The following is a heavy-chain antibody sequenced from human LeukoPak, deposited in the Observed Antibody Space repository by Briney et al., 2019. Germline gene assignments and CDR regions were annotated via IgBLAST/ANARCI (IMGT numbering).Heavy chain of an antibody. Sequence: GGSLRLSCAASGFTVSSNYMSWVRQAPGKGLEWVSVIYSGGSTYYADSVKGRFTISRDSSKNTLFLQMNSLRAEDTALYFCARKAQYNGHYPLDYWGQGTLVTVSS. CDR3: ARKAQYNGHYPLDY. CDR1: GFTVSSNY. D-gene: IGHD1-7*01. CDR2: IYSGGST. J-gene: IGHJ4*02. V-gene: IGHV3-53*01.